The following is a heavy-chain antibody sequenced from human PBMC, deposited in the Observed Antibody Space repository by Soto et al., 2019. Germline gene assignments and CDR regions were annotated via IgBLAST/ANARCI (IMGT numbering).Heavy chain of an antibody. CDR3: ARGSGCSSTSCYTVLDY. Sequence: PGGSLRLSCAASGFTFSSYSMNWVRQAPGKGLEWVSSISSSSSYIYYADSVKGRFTISRDNAKNSLYLQMNSLRAEDTAVYYCARGSGCSSTSCYTVLDYWGQGTLVTVSS. V-gene: IGHV3-21*01. J-gene: IGHJ4*02. CDR2: ISSSSSYI. CDR1: GFTFSSYS. D-gene: IGHD2-2*02.